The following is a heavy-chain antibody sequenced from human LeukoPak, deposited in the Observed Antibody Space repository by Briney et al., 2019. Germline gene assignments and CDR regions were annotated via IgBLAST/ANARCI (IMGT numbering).Heavy chain of an antibody. J-gene: IGHJ3*02. D-gene: IGHD3-22*01. Sequence: GASVKVSCKASGYTFTGYYMHWVRQAPGQGLEWMGWINPNSGGTNYAQKFQGRVTMTRDTSISTAYMELSRLRSDDTAVYYCAREIYYYDSSAAAFDIWGQGAMVTVSS. V-gene: IGHV1-2*02. CDR3: AREIYYYDSSAAAFDI. CDR2: INPNSGGT. CDR1: GYTFTGYY.